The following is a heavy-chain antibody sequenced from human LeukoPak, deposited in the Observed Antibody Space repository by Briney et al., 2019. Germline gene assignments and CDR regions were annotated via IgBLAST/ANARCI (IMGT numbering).Heavy chain of an antibody. J-gene: IGHJ4*02. CDR1: GFTFSDYS. CDR2: ITGISDI. D-gene: IGHD1-1*01. CDR3: ARAIRL. V-gene: IGHV3-69-1*02. Sequence: GGSLRLSCTASGFTFSDYSVNWVRQAPGKGLEWVSCITGISDIYYADSVEGRFTISRDNAKNSVYLQMNSLRAEDTGIYYCARAIRLWGQGTLVTVSS.